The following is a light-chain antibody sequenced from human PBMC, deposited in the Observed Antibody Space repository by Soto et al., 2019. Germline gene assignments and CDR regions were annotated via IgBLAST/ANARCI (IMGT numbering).Light chain of an antibody. CDR1: SSDVGGYKY. Sequence: QSVLTQPASVSGSPGQSITISCTGTSSDVGGYKYVSWYQQHPGKAPKLMIYEVSNRPSGVSNRFSGSKSGNTASLTISGLQAEDEADYYCSSYGGFNNVLFGGGTKLTVL. J-gene: IGLJ2*01. CDR3: SSYGGFNNVL. CDR2: EVS. V-gene: IGLV2-14*01.